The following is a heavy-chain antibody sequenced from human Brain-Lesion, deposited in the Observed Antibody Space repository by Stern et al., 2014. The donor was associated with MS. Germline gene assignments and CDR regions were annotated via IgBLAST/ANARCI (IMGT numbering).Heavy chain of an antibody. V-gene: IGHV3-11*01. J-gene: IGHJ4*02. CDR3: VKNHYGLDY. CDR2: ITGSGDIT. Sequence: VQLEESGGGLVKPGGSLRPSCAASGFRFSDYYMAWVRQAPGKGLEWVSYITGSGDITNYADSVKGRFTISRDNAKNSLHLQMNSLRAEDTAVYYCVKNHYGLDYWGQGALVTVSS. CDR1: GFRFSDYY. D-gene: IGHD3-10*01.